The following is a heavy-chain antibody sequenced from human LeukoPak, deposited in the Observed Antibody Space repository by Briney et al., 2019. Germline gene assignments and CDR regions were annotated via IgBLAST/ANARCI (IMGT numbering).Heavy chain of an antibody. D-gene: IGHD2-21*02. CDR3: AKTLVTYDAFDI. V-gene: IGHV4-61*02. CDR2: IYTSGST. Sequence: SETLSLTCTVSGGSISSGSYYWSWIRQPAGKGLEWIGRIYTSGSTNYNPSLKSRVTISVDTSKNQFSLKLSSVTAADTAVYYCAKTLVTYDAFDIWGKGTMVTVFS. J-gene: IGHJ3*02. CDR1: GGSISSGSYY.